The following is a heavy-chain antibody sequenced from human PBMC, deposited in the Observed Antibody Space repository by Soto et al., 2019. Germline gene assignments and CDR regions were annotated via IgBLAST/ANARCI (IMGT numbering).Heavy chain of an antibody. CDR1: GGSISSYY. CDR2: IYYSGST. J-gene: IGHJ5*02. Sequence: SETLSLTCTVSGGSISSYYWSWIRQPPGKGLEWIGYIYYSGSTNYNPSLKSRVTISVDTSKNQFSLKLSSVTAADTAVYYCERSYPTLEYNWFDPWGQGTLVTVSS. V-gene: IGHV4-59*01. D-gene: IGHD3-3*01. CDR3: ERSYPTLEYNWFDP.